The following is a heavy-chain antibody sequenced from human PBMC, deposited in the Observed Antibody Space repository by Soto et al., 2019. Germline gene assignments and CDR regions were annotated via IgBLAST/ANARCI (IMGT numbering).Heavy chain of an antibody. D-gene: IGHD3-10*01. CDR1: GGTFSSYT. Sequence: QVQLVQPGAEVKKPGSSVKVSCKASGGTFSSYTFNWVRQAPGQGLEWMGRIIPIVNKPNYAQKFQGRVTITADKSTSTAYMELSSLRSEDTAVYYCARAYGSGSYRHFDSWGQGTLVTVSS. J-gene: IGHJ4*02. CDR2: IIPIVNKP. V-gene: IGHV1-69*08. CDR3: ARAYGSGSYRHFDS.